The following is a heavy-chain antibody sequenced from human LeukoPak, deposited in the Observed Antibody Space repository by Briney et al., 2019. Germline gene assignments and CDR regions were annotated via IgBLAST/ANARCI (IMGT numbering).Heavy chain of an antibody. J-gene: IGHJ4*02. V-gene: IGHV3-23*01. CDR1: GFTFSSYA. D-gene: IGHD3-3*01. CDR2: ISGSGGST. Sequence: AGGSLRLSCAASGFTFSSYAMSWVRQAPGKGLEWVSAISGSGGSTYYADSVKGRFTISRDNSKNTLFLQMNSLRAEDTAVYSCAKDQPITIFGVATYYFDYWGQGTLVTVSS. CDR3: AKDQPITIFGVATYYFDY.